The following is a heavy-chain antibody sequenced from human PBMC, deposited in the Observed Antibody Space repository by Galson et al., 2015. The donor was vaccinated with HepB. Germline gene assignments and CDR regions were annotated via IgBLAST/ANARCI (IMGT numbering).Heavy chain of an antibody. CDR3: ARERVMGWLQKSLGNLDP. V-gene: IGHV3-48*04. CDR2: ISGHRNTI. J-gene: IGHJ5*02. D-gene: IGHD5-24*01. Sequence: LRLSCAASGFSISGYSMNWVRQAPGKGLEWLSYISGHRNTIYYTDAVKGRFTISRDNAKNSLLLQMNSLRVEDTAVYYCARERVMGWLQKSLGNLDPWGQGTLVTVSS. CDR1: GFSISGYS.